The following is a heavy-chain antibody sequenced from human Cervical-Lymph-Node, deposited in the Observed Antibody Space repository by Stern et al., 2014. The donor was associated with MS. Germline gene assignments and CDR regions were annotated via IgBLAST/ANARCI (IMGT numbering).Heavy chain of an antibody. V-gene: IGHV3-30*04. CDR2: ISYDGSSE. J-gene: IGHJ6*02. CDR3: ARDRTTTDFYYYGLAV. D-gene: IGHD4-11*01. Sequence: MQLEESGGGVVQPGRSLRLSCAASGFTFSDYAMHWVRQAPGKGLEWGAVISYDGSSEYYTDSVKGRFTISRDNSDSTLYLQMNNLRTEDTAVYYCARDRTTTDFYYYGLAVWGQGTTVSVS. CDR1: GFTFSDYA.